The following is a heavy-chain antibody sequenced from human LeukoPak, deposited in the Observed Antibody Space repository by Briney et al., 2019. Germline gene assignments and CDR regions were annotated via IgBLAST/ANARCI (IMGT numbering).Heavy chain of an antibody. CDR1: GYTFTGYY. V-gene: IGHV1-2*04. Sequence: GASVKVSCKASGYTFTGYYMHWVRQAPGQGLEWMGWINPNSGGTNYAQKFQGWVTMTRDTSISTAYMELSRLRSDDTAVYYCATVAPMVRGLPLDYWGQGTLVTVSS. J-gene: IGHJ4*02. CDR3: ATVAPMVRGLPLDY. CDR2: INPNSGGT. D-gene: IGHD3-10*01.